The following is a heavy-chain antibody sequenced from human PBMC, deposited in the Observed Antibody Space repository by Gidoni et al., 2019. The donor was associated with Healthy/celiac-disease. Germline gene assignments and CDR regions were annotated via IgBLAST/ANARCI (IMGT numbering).Heavy chain of an antibody. CDR2: IYYSGST. D-gene: IGHD6-13*01. V-gene: IGHV4-39*01. CDR3: ARHFLSQQLAEFDP. J-gene: IGHJ5*02. Sequence: QLQLQESGPGLVKPSETLSLTCTVSGGSISSSSYYWGWIRQPPGKGLEWIGSIYYSGSTYYNPSLKSRVTISVDTSKNQFSLKLSSVTAADTAVYYCARHFLSQQLAEFDPWGQGTLVTVSS. CDR1: GGSISSSSYY.